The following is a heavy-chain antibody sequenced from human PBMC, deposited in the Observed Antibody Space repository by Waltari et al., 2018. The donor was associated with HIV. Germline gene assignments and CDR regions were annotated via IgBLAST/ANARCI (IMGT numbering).Heavy chain of an antibody. CDR1: GFTFSSYS. CDR3: ARDPQYCSSTSCSYYFDY. J-gene: IGHJ4*02. D-gene: IGHD2-2*01. Sequence: QVQLVESGGGVVQPGRSLRLSCAAPGFTFSSYSMPWVRQAPGKGLEWVAVISYDGSNKYYADAVKGRFTISRDNSKNTLYLQMNSLRAEDTAVYYCARDPQYCSSTSCSYYFDYWGQGTLVTVSS. V-gene: IGHV3-30-3*01. CDR2: ISYDGSNK.